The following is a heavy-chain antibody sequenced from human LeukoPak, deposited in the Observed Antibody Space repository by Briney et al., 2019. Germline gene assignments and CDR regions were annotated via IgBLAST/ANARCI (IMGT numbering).Heavy chain of an antibody. D-gene: IGHD5-24*01. CDR1: GYSFTSYW. V-gene: IGHV5-51*01. Sequence: GESLKISCKGSGYSFTSYWIGWVRQMPGKGLEWRGIIYPGDSDTRYSPSFQGQVTISADKSISTAYLQWSSLKASDTAMYYCARTKRDGYNQGAFDIWGQGTMVTVSS. CDR2: IYPGDSDT. CDR3: ARTKRDGYNQGAFDI. J-gene: IGHJ3*02.